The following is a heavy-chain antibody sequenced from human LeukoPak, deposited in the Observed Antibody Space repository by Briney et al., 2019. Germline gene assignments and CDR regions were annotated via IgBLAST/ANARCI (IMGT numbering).Heavy chain of an antibody. CDR3: ARQSGDQSSAWYFDA. V-gene: IGHV4-39*01. J-gene: IGHJ4*02. D-gene: IGHD6-19*01. CDR2: IHYSGKV. Sequence: SETLSLTCTVSGGSLRSSGHWWVWIRQPPGKGLEWIGSIHYSGKVYYNPSLKSRVTTSVDTSTDQFSLRLSSATAADTAKYYCARQSGDQSSAWYFDAWGQGTLVTISS. CDR1: GGSLRSSGHW.